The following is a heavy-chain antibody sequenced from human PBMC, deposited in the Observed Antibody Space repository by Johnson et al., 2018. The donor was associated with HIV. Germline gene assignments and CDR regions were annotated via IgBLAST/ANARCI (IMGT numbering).Heavy chain of an antibody. CDR1: GFTFSTSG. D-gene: IGHD3-10*01. CDR2: ISYDGSNK. V-gene: IGHV3-30*18. Sequence: QVQLVESGGGVVQPGRSLRLSCAASGFTFSTSGMHWVRQAPGKGMEWVAVISYDGSNKYYADSVKGRFTISRDNSKNTLYLQMNSLRAEDTAVYYCVKDDYYGSGSYFAFDIWGQGTMVTVSS. J-gene: IGHJ3*02. CDR3: VKDDYYGSGSYFAFDI.